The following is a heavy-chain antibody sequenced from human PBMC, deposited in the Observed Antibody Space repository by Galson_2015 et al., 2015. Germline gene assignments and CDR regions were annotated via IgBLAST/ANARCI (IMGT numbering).Heavy chain of an antibody. CDR2: IWYDGSIK. CDR3: ARDDNSGLLDY. D-gene: IGHD3-22*01. CDR1: GFTYNAYG. V-gene: IGHV3-33*01. J-gene: IGHJ4*02. Sequence: LRLSCSASGFTYNAYGMHWVRQAPGKGPEWVAVIWYDGSIKYYADSVKGRFTISRDNSRSTLFLQMNSLRAEDTAVYHCARDDNSGLLDYWGQGTQVTVSS.